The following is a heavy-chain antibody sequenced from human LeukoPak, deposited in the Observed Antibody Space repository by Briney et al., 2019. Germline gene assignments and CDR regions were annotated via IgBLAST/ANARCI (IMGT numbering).Heavy chain of an antibody. CDR1: GYTFSNYG. V-gene: IGHV1-69*05. CDR2: IIPIFGTA. CDR3: ARIRDGYNNAYDI. Sequence: ASVKVSCKASGYTFSNYGISWVRQAPGQGLEWMGGIIPIFGTANYAQNFQGRVTLTRDTSTSTVYMELSSLRSEDTVIYYCARIRDGYNNAYDIWGQGTVVTVPS. D-gene: IGHD5-24*01. J-gene: IGHJ3*02.